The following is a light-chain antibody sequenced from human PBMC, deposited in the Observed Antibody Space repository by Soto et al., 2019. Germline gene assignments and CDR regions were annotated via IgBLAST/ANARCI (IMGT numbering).Light chain of an antibody. J-gene: IGKJ1*01. Sequence: VIKQSPVSLSVSPGKRVTLSDRASQSVRSNLAWLQQTPGQAPRLIXYGASIRANGIPVRFSGSGSGTELSLTISSLQSEDIAVYDCQQYNNWHSGTFGQGTKVDIK. CDR1: QSVRSN. CDR2: GAS. V-gene: IGKV3-15*01. CDR3: QQYNNWHSGT.